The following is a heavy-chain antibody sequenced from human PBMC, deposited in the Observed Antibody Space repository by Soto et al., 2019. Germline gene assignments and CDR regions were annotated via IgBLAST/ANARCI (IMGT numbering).Heavy chain of an antibody. CDR3: ARPYYDFWSGRRTYYYYYYMDV. V-gene: IGHV3-7*01. Sequence: QSGGSVRLSCAASGFTFSSYWMSWVRQAPGKGLEWVANIKQDGSEKYYVDSVKGRFTISRDNAKNSLYLQMNSLRAEDTAVYYCARPYYDFWSGRRTYYYYYYMDVWGKGTTVTVSS. CDR1: GFTFSSYW. J-gene: IGHJ6*03. D-gene: IGHD3-3*01. CDR2: IKQDGSEK.